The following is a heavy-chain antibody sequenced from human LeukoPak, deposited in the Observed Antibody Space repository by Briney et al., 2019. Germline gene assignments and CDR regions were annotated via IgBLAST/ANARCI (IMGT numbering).Heavy chain of an antibody. Sequence: GASVKVSCKASGGTFSSYAISWVRQAPGQGLEWMGWINPNSGGTNYAQKFQGRATMTRDTSISTAYMELSRLRSDDTAVYYCARSIRYSSGSVRGDWFDPWGQGTLVTVSS. J-gene: IGHJ5*02. CDR2: INPNSGGT. V-gene: IGHV1-2*02. CDR3: ARSIRYSSGSVRGDWFDP. D-gene: IGHD6-19*01. CDR1: GGTFSSYA.